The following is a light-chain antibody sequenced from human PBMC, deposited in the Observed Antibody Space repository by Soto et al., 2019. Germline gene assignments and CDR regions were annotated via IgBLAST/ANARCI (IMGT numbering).Light chain of an antibody. CDR2: GAS. Sequence: EIVMTQSPATLSVSPGERATLSCRASQSVSSNLAWYQQKPGQAPRLLIYGASTRATGIPARFSGSGSGTEFTLTISSLQSEDSALYYCQHYNNWPTFGQGTKVDIK. V-gene: IGKV3-15*01. J-gene: IGKJ1*01. CDR1: QSVSSN. CDR3: QHYNNWPT.